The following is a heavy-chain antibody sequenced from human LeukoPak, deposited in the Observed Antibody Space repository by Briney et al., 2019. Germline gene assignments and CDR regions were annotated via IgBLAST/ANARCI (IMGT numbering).Heavy chain of an antibody. CDR3: AALGYCSSTSCSNWFDP. CDR1: GFTFSSYG. D-gene: IGHD2-2*01. J-gene: IGHJ5*02. CDR2: IRYDGSNK. V-gene: IGHV3-30*02. Sequence: GGSLRLSCAAPGFTFSSYGMHWVRQAPGKGLEWVAFIRYDGSNKYYADSVKGRFTISRDNSKNTLYLQMNSLRAEDTAVYYCAALGYCSSTSCSNWFDPWGQGTLVTVSS.